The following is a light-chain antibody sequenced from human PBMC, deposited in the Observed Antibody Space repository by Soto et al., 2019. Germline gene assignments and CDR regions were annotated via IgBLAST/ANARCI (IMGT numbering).Light chain of an antibody. Sequence: ALTQPPSASGSPGQSVTISCTGTKNDIGVYDFVSWYQHHPGKAPRLIIYEVVQRPSGVPDRFSGSKSGNTASLTVSGLQAADEADYFCKSYAGSNTYVFGSGTKATVL. J-gene: IGLJ1*01. CDR3: KSYAGSNTYV. CDR1: KNDIGVYDF. V-gene: IGLV2-8*01. CDR2: EVV.